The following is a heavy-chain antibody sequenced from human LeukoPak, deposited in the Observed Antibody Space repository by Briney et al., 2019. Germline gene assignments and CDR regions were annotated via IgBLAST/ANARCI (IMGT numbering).Heavy chain of an antibody. D-gene: IGHD4-11*01. Sequence: ASVKVSCKASGYTFTGYYMHWVRQAPGQGLEWMGWINPNSGGTNYAQKFQGRVAMTRDTSISTAYMELSRLRSDDTAVYYCARPSSSTVTTYYFDYWGQGTLVTVSS. CDR2: INPNSGGT. CDR3: ARPSSSTVTTYYFDY. V-gene: IGHV1-2*02. J-gene: IGHJ4*02. CDR1: GYTFTGYY.